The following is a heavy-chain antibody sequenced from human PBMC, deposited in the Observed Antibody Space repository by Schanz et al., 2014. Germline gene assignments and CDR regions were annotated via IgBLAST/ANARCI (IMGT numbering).Heavy chain of an antibody. Sequence: VQLVESGGGVVQPGRSLRLSCAASGFTLSNSDMHWVRQGTGAGLEWVSAIGTAGDTFYLDSVKGRFTISRDNSKNTLYLQMNSLRAEDTAVYYCARANYRRKINFDYWGRGTLVTVSS. D-gene: IGHD3-10*01. CDR2: IGTAGDT. CDR3: ARANYRRKINFDY. J-gene: IGHJ4*02. CDR1: GFTLSNSD. V-gene: IGHV3-13*04.